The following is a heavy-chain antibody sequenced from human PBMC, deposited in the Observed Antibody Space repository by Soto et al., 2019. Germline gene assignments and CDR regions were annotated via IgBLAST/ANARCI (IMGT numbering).Heavy chain of an antibody. V-gene: IGHV1-3*01. CDR2: INAGNGNT. CDR1: GYTFTSYA. Sequence: ASVKVSCKASGYTFTSYAMHWVRQAPGQRLEWMGWINAGNGNTKYSQKFQGRVTITRDTSASTAYMELSSLRSEDTAVYYCASSYCSSTRCYFGTYDYWGQGTLVTVSS. D-gene: IGHD2-2*01. J-gene: IGHJ4*02. CDR3: ASSYCSSTRCYFGTYDY.